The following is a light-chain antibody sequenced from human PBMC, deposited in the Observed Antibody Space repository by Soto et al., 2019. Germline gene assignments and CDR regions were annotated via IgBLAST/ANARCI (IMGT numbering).Light chain of an antibody. CDR3: QQYGSSLYT. J-gene: IGKJ2*01. CDR2: GAS. Sequence: EIVLTQSPGTLSLSPGERATLSCRASQSVSSYYLAWYQQKPGEAPRLLIYGASSRATGIPDRFSGSGSGTDFNLTISSLEPEDFAVYCCQQYGSSLYTFGQGTKLEIK. V-gene: IGKV3-20*01. CDR1: QSVSSYY.